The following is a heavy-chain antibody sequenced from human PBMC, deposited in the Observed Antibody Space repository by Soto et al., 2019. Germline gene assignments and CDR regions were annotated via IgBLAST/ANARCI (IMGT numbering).Heavy chain of an antibody. D-gene: IGHD4-17*01. CDR2: IYYSGST. V-gene: IGHV4-59*01. J-gene: IGHJ6*03. Sequence: SETLSLTCTVSGGSISSYYGSWIRQPPGKGLEWIGYIYYSGSTNYNPSLKSRVTISVDTSKNQFSLKLSSVTAADTAVYYCARGDSGGPWYYYYMDVWGKGTTVTVSS. CDR3: ARGDSGGPWYYYYMDV. CDR1: GGSISSYY.